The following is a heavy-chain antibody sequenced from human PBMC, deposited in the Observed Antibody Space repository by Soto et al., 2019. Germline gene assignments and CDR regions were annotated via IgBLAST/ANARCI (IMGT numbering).Heavy chain of an antibody. V-gene: IGHV4-4*02. CDR3: ARVVGGYSYGMDV. D-gene: IGHD2-2*01. Sequence: QVQLQESGPGLVKPSGTLSLTCAVSGGSISSSNWWSWVRQPPGKGLEWIGEIYHSGSTNYNQSRTSRVSISVDQSKNQFSLKLSSVTAAEPVVYYCARVVGGYSYGMDVWGQGTTVTVSS. J-gene: IGHJ6*02. CDR1: GGSISSSNW. CDR2: IYHSGST.